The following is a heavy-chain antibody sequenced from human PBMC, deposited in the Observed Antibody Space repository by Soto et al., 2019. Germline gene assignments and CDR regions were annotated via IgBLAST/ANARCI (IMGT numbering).Heavy chain of an antibody. CDR3: SHRRVHSGVGFHP. Sequence: QITLKESGPTLVKPTQTLTLTCTFSGFSLTTGGLGVAWLRQPPGMALEWLADIYWNGEKNYSPSLKNRATNTRDTSKNSVVLTVTNMDPGDTGTYLCSHRRVHSGVGFHPWGQGILVTVSS. J-gene: IGHJ5*02. D-gene: IGHD3-10*01. V-gene: IGHV2-5*01. CDR2: IYWNGEK. CDR1: GFSLTTGGLG.